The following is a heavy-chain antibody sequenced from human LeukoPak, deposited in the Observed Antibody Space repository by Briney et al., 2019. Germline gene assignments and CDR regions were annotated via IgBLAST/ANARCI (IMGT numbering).Heavy chain of an antibody. CDR3: ARVSRYTTAAAPLTYFDY. CDR2: IYHSGST. J-gene: IGHJ4*02. D-gene: IGHD6-13*01. Sequence: PSETLSLTCTVSGGSISSSSYYWGWIRQPPGKGLEWIGSIYHSGSTYYNPSLKSRVTISVDTSKNQFSLKLSSVTAADTAVYYCARVSRYTTAAAPLTYFDYWGQGTLVTVSS. V-gene: IGHV4-39*07. CDR1: GGSISSSSYY.